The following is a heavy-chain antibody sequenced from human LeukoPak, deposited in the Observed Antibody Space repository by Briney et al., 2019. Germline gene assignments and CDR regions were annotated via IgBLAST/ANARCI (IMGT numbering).Heavy chain of an antibody. CDR2: IDTNTETP. CDR3: ARGYSSSWYLGYYYYYMDV. Sequence: ASVTVSCKASGYTFTDYAINWVRQAPGQGLEWMGWIDTNTETPTYAQGFTGRFVFSLDTSVSTANLQISSLKAEDTAVYYCARGYSSSWYLGYYYYYMDVWGKGTTVTVSS. CDR1: GYTFTDYA. V-gene: IGHV7-4-1*02. J-gene: IGHJ6*03. D-gene: IGHD6-13*01.